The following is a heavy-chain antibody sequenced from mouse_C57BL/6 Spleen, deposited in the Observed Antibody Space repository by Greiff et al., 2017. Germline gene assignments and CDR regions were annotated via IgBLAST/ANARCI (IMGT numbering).Heavy chain of an antibody. V-gene: IGHV10-1*01. Sequence: EAGGGLVQPKGSLKLSCAASGFSFNTYAMNWVRQAPGKGLEWVARIRSKSNNYATYYADSVKDRFTTSRDDSESMLYLQMNNLKTEDTAMYYCVRHGGNYGGYYAMDYWGQGTSVTVSS. J-gene: IGHJ4*01. D-gene: IGHD1-1*02. CDR2: IRSKSNNYAT. CDR3: VRHGGNYGGYYAMDY. CDR1: GFSFNTYA.